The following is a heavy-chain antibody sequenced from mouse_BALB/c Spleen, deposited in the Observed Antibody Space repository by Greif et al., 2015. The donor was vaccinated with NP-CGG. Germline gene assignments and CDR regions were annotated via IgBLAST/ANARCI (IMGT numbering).Heavy chain of an antibody. CDR2: INPSTGYT. J-gene: IGHJ2*01. CDR1: GYTFTSYW. V-gene: IGHV1-7*01. CDR3: AIYDGYYFDY. D-gene: IGHD2-3*01. Sequence: QVQLQQSGAELAKPGASVKMSCKASGYTFTSYWMHWVKQRPGQGLEWVGYINPSTGYTEYNQKFKDKATLTADKSSSTAYMQLSSLTSEDSAVYCCAIYDGYYFDYWGQGTTLTVSS.